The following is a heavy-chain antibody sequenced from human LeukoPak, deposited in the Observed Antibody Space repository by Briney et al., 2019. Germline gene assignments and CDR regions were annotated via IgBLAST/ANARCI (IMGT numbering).Heavy chain of an antibody. J-gene: IGHJ3*02. CDR3: ASLGPHYYDSITRAFDI. D-gene: IGHD3-22*01. Sequence: ASVKVSCKASGGTFSSYAISWVRQAPGQGLEWMGRIIPILGIANYAQKFQGRVTITADKSTSTAYMELSSLRSEDTAVYYCASLGPHYYDSITRAFDIWGQGTMVTVSS. CDR2: IIPILGIA. CDR1: GGTFSSYA. V-gene: IGHV1-69*04.